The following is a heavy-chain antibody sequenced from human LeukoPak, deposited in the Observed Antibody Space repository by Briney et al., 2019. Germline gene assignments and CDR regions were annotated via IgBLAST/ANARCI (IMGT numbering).Heavy chain of an antibody. CDR1: GGSISSYY. CDR2: IYYSGST. V-gene: IGHV4-59*01. D-gene: IGHD1-26*01. J-gene: IGHJ4*02. CDR3: ARDSGSYFGFDY. Sequence: PSETLSLTCTVSGGSISSYYWSWIPQPPGKGLEWTGYIYYSGSTNYNPSLKSRVTISVDTSKNQFSLKLSSVTAADTAVYYCARDSGSYFGFDYRGQGTLVTVSS.